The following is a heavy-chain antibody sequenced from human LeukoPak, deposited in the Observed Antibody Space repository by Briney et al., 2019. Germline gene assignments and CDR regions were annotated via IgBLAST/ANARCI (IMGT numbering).Heavy chain of an antibody. D-gene: IGHD2-2*01. CDR1: GGSISSYY. Sequence: PSETLSLTCTVSGGSISSYYWSWIRRPPGKGLEWIGYIYYSGSTNYNPSLKSRVTISVDTSKSQFSLKLSSVTAADTAVYYCARRYCSSTSCHGDYYYGMDVWGQGTTVTVSS. J-gene: IGHJ6*02. CDR3: ARRYCSSTSCHGDYYYGMDV. V-gene: IGHV4-59*08. CDR2: IYYSGST.